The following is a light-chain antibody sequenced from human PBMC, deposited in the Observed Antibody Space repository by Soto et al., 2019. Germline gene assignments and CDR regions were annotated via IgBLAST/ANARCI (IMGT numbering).Light chain of an antibody. CDR1: QSISSW. V-gene: IGKV1-5*03. Sequence: DIQMTQSPSTLSASVGDRVTLTCRASQSISSWLAWFQQKPGKAPKLLIYKASSLESGVPSRFSGSGSGTDFTLTISRLQPDDFATYYCQQYNSYSRTFGQGTKVDI. CDR2: KAS. CDR3: QQYNSYSRT. J-gene: IGKJ1*01.